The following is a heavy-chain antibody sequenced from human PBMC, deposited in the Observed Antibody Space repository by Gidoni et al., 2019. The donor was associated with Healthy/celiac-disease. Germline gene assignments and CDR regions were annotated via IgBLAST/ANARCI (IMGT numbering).Heavy chain of an antibody. J-gene: IGHJ2*01. D-gene: IGHD3-10*01. V-gene: IGHV3-9*01. CDR1: GFSFDDYA. Sequence: EVQLVESGGGLVQPGRSLRLSCAASGFSFDDYAMHWVRQAPGKGLEWVSGISWNSGSIGYADSVKGRFTISRDNAKNSLYLQMNSLRAEDTALYYCAKDNGRSGSGTLMYFDLWGRGTLVTVSS. CDR3: AKDNGRSGSGTLMYFDL. CDR2: ISWNSGSI.